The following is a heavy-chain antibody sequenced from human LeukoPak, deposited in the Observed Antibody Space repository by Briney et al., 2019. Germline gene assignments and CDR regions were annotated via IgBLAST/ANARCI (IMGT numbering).Heavy chain of an antibody. CDR3: ARGGNYWPQWWFDP. V-gene: IGHV4-38-2*02. D-gene: IGHD1-26*01. CDR1: GYSISSGYY. CDR2: IYHSGST. J-gene: IGHJ5*02. Sequence: SETLSLTCTVSGYSISSGYYWGWIRQPPGKGLEWIGSIYHSGSTYYNPSLKSRVTMSLDASKNQFSLELNSVTPADTAVYYCARGGNYWPQWWFDPWGRGTLVSVSS.